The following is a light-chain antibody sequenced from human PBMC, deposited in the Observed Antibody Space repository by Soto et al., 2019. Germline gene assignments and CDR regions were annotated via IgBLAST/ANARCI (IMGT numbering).Light chain of an antibody. CDR2: GAS. J-gene: IGKJ1*01. Sequence: NVLPQSPCTLSLSPVSQATLSCRARQSVSNNYLAWYQQKPGQAPRLLIYGASNRATGIPARFSGSGSGTDLTLTISSLEPQDFAVYYCQQRSNWPPGGTFGQGTKVDIK. CDR3: QQRSNWPPGGT. CDR1: QSVSNNY. V-gene: IGKV3-11*01.